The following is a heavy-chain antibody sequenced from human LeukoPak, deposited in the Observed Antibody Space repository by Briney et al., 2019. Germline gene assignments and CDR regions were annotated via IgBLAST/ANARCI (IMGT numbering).Heavy chain of an antibody. CDR3: AREFQLYMDV. J-gene: IGHJ6*02. CDR1: GGSISSYY. Sequence: SETLSLTCTVSGGSISSYYWSWIRQPPGKGLEWIGYIYYSRSTNYNPSLKSRVTISVDTSKNQFSLKLSSVTAADTAVYYCAREFQLYMDVWGQGTTVTVSS. V-gene: IGHV4-59*01. D-gene: IGHD2-15*01. CDR2: IYYSRST.